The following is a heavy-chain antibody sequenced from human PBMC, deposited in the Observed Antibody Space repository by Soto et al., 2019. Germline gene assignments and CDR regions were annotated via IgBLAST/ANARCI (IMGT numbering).Heavy chain of an antibody. Sequence: EVQLVESGGGLVQPGGTVRLSCAASGFTFPSYWMHWVRQAPGKGLVWVSRINRDATTTTYADSVKGRFTISRDNAKNTLYLQMNSLRAEDTAIYSCVRDLSGSEDNWGQGTLVTVSS. CDR2: INRDATTT. J-gene: IGHJ4*02. CDR3: VRDLSGSEDN. D-gene: IGHD2-15*01. V-gene: IGHV3-74*03. CDR1: GFTFPSYW.